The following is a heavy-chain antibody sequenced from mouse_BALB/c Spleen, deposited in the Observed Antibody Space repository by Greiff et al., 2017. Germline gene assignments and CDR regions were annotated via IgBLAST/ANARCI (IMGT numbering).Heavy chain of an antibody. J-gene: IGHJ4*01. CDR2: ISSGGSYT. CDR1: GFTFSSYA. V-gene: IGHV5-9-3*01. Sequence: EVKLVESGGGLVKPGGSLKLSCAASGFTFSSYAMSWVRQTPEKRLEWVATISSGGSYTYYPDSVKGRFTISRDNAKNTLYLQMSSLRSEDTAMYYCARSYGYDEYYYAMDYWGRGTSVTVSS. CDR3: ARSYGYDEYYYAMDY. D-gene: IGHD2-2*01.